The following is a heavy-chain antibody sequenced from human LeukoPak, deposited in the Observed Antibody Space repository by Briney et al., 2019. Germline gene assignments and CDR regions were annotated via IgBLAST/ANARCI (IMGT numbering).Heavy chain of an antibody. CDR1: EYTYNGYY. CDR2: INPNSGGT. V-gene: IGHV1-2*02. J-gene: IGHJ5*02. CDR3: ARGISNLVALNWLDP. D-gene: IGHD2/OR15-2a*01. Sequence: ASVKVSRKASEYTYNGYYIHWVRQAPGQGLEWMGWINPNSGGTNYAQKFQDRVTMTRDTSISTAYMELSRLTSDDTATYYCARGISNLVALNWLDPWGQGTLVTVSS.